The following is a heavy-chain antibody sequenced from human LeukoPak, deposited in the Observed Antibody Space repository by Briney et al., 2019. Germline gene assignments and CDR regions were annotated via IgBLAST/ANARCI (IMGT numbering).Heavy chain of an antibody. J-gene: IGHJ4*02. CDR1: GYTFTGYY. D-gene: IGHD3-22*01. CDR2: INPNSGGT. Sequence: ASVKVSCKASGYTFTGYYMHWVRQAPGQGLEWMGWINPNSGGTNYAQKFQGRVTMTRDTSISTAYMELSRLRSDDTAVYYCATVDEYYYDSSGYSRYWGQGTLVNVSS. V-gene: IGHV1-2*02. CDR3: ATVDEYYYDSSGYSRY.